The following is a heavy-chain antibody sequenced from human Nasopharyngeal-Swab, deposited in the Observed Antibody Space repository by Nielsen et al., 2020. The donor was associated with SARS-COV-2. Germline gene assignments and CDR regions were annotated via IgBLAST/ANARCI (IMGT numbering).Heavy chain of an antibody. CDR3: AKGYGPGSYVALDV. J-gene: IGHJ3*01. V-gene: IGHV3-23*01. Sequence: VRQAPGKGLEWVSTISGTDEITYYADSVKGRLTISRDNSKNTLFLQMNSLRAEDTAKYYCAKGYGPGSYVALDVWGQGTMVTVSS. D-gene: IGHD3-10*01. CDR2: ISGTDEIT.